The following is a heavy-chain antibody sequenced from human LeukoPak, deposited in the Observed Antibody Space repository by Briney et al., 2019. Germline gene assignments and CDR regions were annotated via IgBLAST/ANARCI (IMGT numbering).Heavy chain of an antibody. J-gene: IGHJ3*02. CDR3: ARDPPPGDSSGYYYGLRDAFDI. CDR1: GFTYSDAW. CDR2: ISSSSSYI. Sequence: GGSLRLSCAASGFTYSDAWMSWVRQAPGKGLEWVSSISSSSSYIYYADSVKGRFTISRDNAKNSLYLQMNSLRAEDTAVYYCARDPPPGDSSGYYYGLRDAFDIWGQGTMVTVSS. V-gene: IGHV3-21*01. D-gene: IGHD3-22*01.